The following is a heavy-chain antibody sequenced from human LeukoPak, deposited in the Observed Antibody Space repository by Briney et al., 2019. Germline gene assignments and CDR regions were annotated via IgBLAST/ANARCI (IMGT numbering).Heavy chain of an antibody. CDR2: IKSKTDGGTT. Sequence: PGGSLRLSCAASGFTFSSYAMSWVRQAPGKGLEWVGRIKSKTDGGTTDYAAPVKGRFTISRDDSKNTLYLQMNSLKTEDTAVYYCTTDPVYCTNGVCYLVDYWGQGTLVTVSS. CDR1: GFTFSSYA. V-gene: IGHV3-15*01. D-gene: IGHD2-8*01. CDR3: TTDPVYCTNGVCYLVDY. J-gene: IGHJ4*02.